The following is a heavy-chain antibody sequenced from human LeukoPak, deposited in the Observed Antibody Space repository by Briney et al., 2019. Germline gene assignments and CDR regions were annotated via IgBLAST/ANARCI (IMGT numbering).Heavy chain of an antibody. CDR1: GFTFSSYE. V-gene: IGHV3-48*03. D-gene: IGHD3-10*01. CDR3: ARGYYGSGSYLLGYFDY. Sequence: PGGPLRLSCAASGFTFSSYEMNWVRQAPGKGLEWVSYISSSGSTIYYADSVKGRFTISRDNAKNSLYLQMNSLRAEDTAVYYCARGYYGSGSYLLGYFDYWGQGTLVTVSS. CDR2: ISSSGSTI. J-gene: IGHJ4*02.